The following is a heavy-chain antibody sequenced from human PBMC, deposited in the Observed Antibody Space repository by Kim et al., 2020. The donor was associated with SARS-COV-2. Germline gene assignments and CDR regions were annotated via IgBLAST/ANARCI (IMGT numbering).Heavy chain of an antibody. V-gene: IGHV5-10-1*01. CDR2: IDPSDSYT. D-gene: IGHD1-7*01. Sequence: GESLKISCKGSGYSFTSYWISWVRQMPGKGLEWMGRIDPSDSYTNYSPSFQGHVTISADKSISTAYLQWSSLKASDTAMYYCARRAETGTTLGPYWFDPWGQGTLVTVSS. CDR1: GYSFTSYW. J-gene: IGHJ5*02. CDR3: ARRAETGTTLGPYWFDP.